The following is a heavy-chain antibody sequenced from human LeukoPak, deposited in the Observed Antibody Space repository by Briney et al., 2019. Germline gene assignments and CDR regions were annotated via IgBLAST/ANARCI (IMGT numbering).Heavy chain of an antibody. CDR2: IYYSGST. CDR1: GYSISSGYY. CDR3: ARDSNKDAFDI. Sequence: SETLSLTCTVSGYSISSGYYWSWIRQPPGKGLEWIGYIYYSGSTNYNPSLKSRVTISVDTSKNQFSLKLSSVTAADTAVYYCARDSNKDAFDIWGQGTMVTVSS. V-gene: IGHV4-61*01. D-gene: IGHD1/OR15-1a*01. J-gene: IGHJ3*02.